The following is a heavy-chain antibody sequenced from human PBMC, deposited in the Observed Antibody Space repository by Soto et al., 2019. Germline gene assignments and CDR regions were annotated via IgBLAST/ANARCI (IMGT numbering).Heavy chain of an antibody. CDR1: GYTFTSYY. CDR2: INPSGGST. CDR3: ASLDYYDSSGSYFDY. V-gene: IGHV1-46*03. Sequence: ASAQVACNASGYTFTSYYMHWVRQAPRQGLEWMGIINPSGGSTSYAQKFQGRVTMTRDTSSSTVYMELSSRRSEDTAVDYCASLDYYDSSGSYFDYWGQGTLVTVSS. J-gene: IGHJ4*02. D-gene: IGHD3-22*01.